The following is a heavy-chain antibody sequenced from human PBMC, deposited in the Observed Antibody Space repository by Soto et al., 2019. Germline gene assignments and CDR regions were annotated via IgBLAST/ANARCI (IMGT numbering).Heavy chain of an antibody. J-gene: IGHJ3*02. Sequence: SETLSLTCTVSGGSISSSSYYWGWIRRPPGKGLEWIGSIYYSGRTYYNPSLKSRDTISVDTSKNQFSLKLSSVTAADTAVYYCAHMGGLRLGELSSDDAFDIWGQGTMVTVSS. CDR2: IYYSGRT. CDR1: GGSISSSSYY. CDR3: AHMGGLRLGELSSDDAFDI. D-gene: IGHD3-16*02. V-gene: IGHV4-39*01.